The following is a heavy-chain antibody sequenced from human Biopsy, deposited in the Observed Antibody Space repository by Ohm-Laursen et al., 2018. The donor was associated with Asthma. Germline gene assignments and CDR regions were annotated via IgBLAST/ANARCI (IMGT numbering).Heavy chain of an antibody. CDR1: GFDLRDYT. CDR3: SRDFTIGSGGPFHF. V-gene: IGHV3-21*01. Sequence: SLRLSCAASGFDLRDYTMNWVRQAPGKGLEWVASISSLSRYIYHATSLRGRFTISRDNAKRPLYLQMDSLRGDDTAVYYCSRDFTIGSGGPFHFWGRGTLVTVSS. CDR2: ISSLSRYI. D-gene: IGHD3-10*01. J-gene: IGHJ4*02.